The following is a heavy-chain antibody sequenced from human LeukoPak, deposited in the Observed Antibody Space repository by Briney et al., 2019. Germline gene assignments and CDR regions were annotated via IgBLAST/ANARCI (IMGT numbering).Heavy chain of an antibody. CDR2: IYYSGRT. CDR1: GGSISSYY. V-gene: IGHV4-59*01. J-gene: IGHJ5*02. D-gene: IGHD2-21*02. Sequence: SETLSLTCTVSGGSISSYYWSWIRQPPGKGLEWIGYIYYSGRTNYNPSLKSRVTISVDTSKNQFSLKLSSVTAADTAVYYCARVGLAYCGGDCYLFDPWGQGTLVTVSS. CDR3: ARVGLAYCGGDCYLFDP.